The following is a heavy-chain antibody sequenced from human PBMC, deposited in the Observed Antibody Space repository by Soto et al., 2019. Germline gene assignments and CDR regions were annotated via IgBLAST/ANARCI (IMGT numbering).Heavy chain of an antibody. V-gene: IGHV3-30*18. CDR1: GFTFSSYG. D-gene: IGHD6-19*01. J-gene: IGHJ4*02. Sequence: QVQLVESGGGVVQPGRSLRLSCAASGFTFSSYGMHWVRQAPGTGLEWVAVISYDGSNKYYADSVKGRFTISRDNSKNTLYLQMNSLRAEDTAVYYCAKDVHRRSIAVSGTGYWGQGTLVTVAS. CDR3: AKDVHRRSIAVSGTGY. CDR2: ISYDGSNK.